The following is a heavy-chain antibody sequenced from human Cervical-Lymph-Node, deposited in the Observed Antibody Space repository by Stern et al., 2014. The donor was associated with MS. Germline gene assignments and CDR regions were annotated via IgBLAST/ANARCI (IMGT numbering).Heavy chain of an antibody. D-gene: IGHD1-1*01. CDR1: GDTFSSYA. CDR3: ARDSTTGMDV. J-gene: IGHJ6*02. V-gene: IGHV1-69*18. Sequence: QVQLVESGAEVKKPGSSVKVSWKTSGDTFSSYAISWVRQGPGQGLELLGRLAPFFGTANYAENFQGRVTITADVSTNTAYMELSRLGSDDTAVYYCARDSTTGMDVWGQGTTVTVSS. CDR2: LAPFFGTA.